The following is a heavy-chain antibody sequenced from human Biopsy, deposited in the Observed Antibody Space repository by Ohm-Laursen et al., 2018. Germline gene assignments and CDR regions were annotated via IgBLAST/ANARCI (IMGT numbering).Heavy chain of an antibody. Sequence: PGTLSLTCAVYGGSFSGYYWSWIRQTPGKGLQWIGEINHSGSTNYNPSLKSRVTISVDTSKNQFSLKLTSVTAADTAVYYCARAVDYYDPYYYYGMDVWGQGTTVTVSS. J-gene: IGHJ6*02. CDR2: INHSGST. CDR1: GGSFSGYY. CDR3: ARAVDYYDPYYYYGMDV. V-gene: IGHV4-34*01. D-gene: IGHD3-22*01.